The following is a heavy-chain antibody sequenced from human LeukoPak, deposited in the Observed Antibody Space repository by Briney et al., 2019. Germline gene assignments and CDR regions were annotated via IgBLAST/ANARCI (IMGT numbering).Heavy chain of an antibody. Sequence: GGSLRLSCAASGFTFSNYWMTWVRQAPGKGLEWVAHINQDGSEEHYMDSVKARFTISRDNAKNSLSLQMNSLRAEDTAVYYCVRDGGVSAYDSLEYRGQGTLVTVSS. CDR3: VRDGGVSAYDSLEY. CDR2: INQDGSEE. J-gene: IGHJ4*02. CDR1: GFTFSNYW. D-gene: IGHD5-12*01. V-gene: IGHV3-7*01.